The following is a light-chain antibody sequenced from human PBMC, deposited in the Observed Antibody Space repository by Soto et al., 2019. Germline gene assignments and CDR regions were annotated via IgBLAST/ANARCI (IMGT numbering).Light chain of an antibody. Sequence: EIVMTQSPLSLSVTPGEPASISCRSSQSLLHSNGSNYLGWYLQKPEHSPQLLIYLGSNRASGVPERFSGSGSGTDFTLKISRVETEDVGVYYCMQALQTPTVGGGTKVDIK. V-gene: IGKV2-28*01. CDR3: MQALQTPT. J-gene: IGKJ4*01. CDR1: QSLLHSNGSNY. CDR2: LGS.